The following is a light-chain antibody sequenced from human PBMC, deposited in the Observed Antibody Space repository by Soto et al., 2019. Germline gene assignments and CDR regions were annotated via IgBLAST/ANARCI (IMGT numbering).Light chain of an antibody. CDR3: HQRTNWPFT. CDR2: DAS. J-gene: IGKJ4*01. CDR1: QSVSSY. V-gene: IGKV3-11*01. Sequence: EIVLTQSPATLFLSPGERATLSCRASQSVSSYFAWYQQKPGQAPRLLIFDASNRASGIPARFSGSRSGTDFTLTISSLEPEDSAVYYCHQRTNWPFTFGGGTKVEIK.